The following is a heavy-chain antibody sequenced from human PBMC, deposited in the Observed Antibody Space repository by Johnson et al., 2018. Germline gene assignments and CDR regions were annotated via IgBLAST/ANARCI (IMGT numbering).Heavy chain of an antibody. D-gene: IGHD6-6*01. CDR2: IIPIFGTA. J-gene: IGHJ6*02. Sequence: QVQLVESGAEVKKPGSSVKVSCKASGGTFSSYAISWVRQAPGHGLEWMGVIIPIFGTANYAQTFPGSVTITADESPSTAYMELSRLGSEDPAGYYCARARTYSSSLHYYYGMDVWGQGTTVTVSS. CDR1: GGTFSSYA. V-gene: IGHV1-69*01. CDR3: ARARTYSSSLHYYYGMDV.